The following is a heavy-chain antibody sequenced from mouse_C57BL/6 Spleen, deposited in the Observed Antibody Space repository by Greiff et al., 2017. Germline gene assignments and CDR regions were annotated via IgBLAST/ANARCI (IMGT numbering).Heavy chain of an antibody. CDR3: ARGGYYGNYGV. V-gene: IGHV1-64*01. Sequence: VQLQPPLAELVKPGASVKLSCKASGYTFTSYWMHWVKQRPGQGLEWIGMIHPNSGSTNYNEKFKSKATLTVDKSSSTAYMQRSSLTSEDSAVYYCARGGYYGNYGVWGTGTTVTVSS. CDR2: IHPNSGST. J-gene: IGHJ1*03. D-gene: IGHD2-1*01. CDR1: GYTFTSYW.